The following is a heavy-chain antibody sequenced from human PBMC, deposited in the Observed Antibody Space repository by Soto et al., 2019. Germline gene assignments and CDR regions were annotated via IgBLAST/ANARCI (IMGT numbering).Heavy chain of an antibody. V-gene: IGHV1-69*12. D-gene: IGHD4-4*01. CDR1: GGTFSSYV. J-gene: IGHJ6*02. CDR3: ARGEVDVLQSTADYYDYHLDV. Sequence: QVQLVQSGAEVKKPGSSVKVSCKASGGTFSSYVISWVRQAPGQGLEWMGGFIPIAGTSNYAQNFQGRLTITADESTSTAYMELISLKSEETAVYYCARGEVDVLQSTADYYDYHLDVWGQGTTVTVSS. CDR2: FIPIAGTS.